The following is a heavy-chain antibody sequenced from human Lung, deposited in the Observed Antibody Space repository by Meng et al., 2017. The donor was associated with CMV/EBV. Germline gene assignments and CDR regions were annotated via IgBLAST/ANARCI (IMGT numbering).Heavy chain of an antibody. D-gene: IGHD2-15*01. CDR3: ARHPAFVYCSHTTACPYYFDY. CDR1: GYSFTGYW. J-gene: IGHJ4*02. V-gene: IGHV5-51*01. Sequence: GEXXKISCEGSGYSFTGYWIAWVRQMPGRGLEWMGIIYPGDSDTRYSPSFQGQVTISADKSISTAYLQWSSLKASDTAMYYCARHPAFVYCSHTTACPYYFDYWGQGTXVTVSS. CDR2: IYPGDSDT.